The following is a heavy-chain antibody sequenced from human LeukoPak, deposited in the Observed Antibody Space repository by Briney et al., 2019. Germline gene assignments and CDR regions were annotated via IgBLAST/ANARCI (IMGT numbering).Heavy chain of an antibody. D-gene: IGHD2-2*01. CDR1: GGSASSGSYY. J-gene: IGHJ6*04. V-gene: IGHV4-61*01. Sequence: SETLSLTCTVSGGSASSGSYYWSWIRQPPGKGLEWIGYIYYSGSTNYNPSLKSRVTISVDTSKNQFSLKLSSVTAADTAVYYCARDGPIVVVPAAIPGYYYYGMDVWGKGTTVTVSS. CDR3: ARDGPIVVVPAAIPGYYYYGMDV. CDR2: IYYSGST.